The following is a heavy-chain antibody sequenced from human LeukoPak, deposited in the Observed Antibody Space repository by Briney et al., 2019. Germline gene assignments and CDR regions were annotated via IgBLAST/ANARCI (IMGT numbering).Heavy chain of an antibody. D-gene: IGHD5-18*01. Sequence: SETLSLTCTVSGGSISSYYRSWIRQPPGKGLEWIGYIYYSGSTNYNPSLKSRVTISVDTSKNQFSLKLSSVTAADTAVYYCARQLGYSYGSPFDYWGQGTLVTVSS. CDR3: ARQLGYSYGSPFDY. J-gene: IGHJ4*02. V-gene: IGHV4-59*08. CDR2: IYYSGST. CDR1: GGSISSYY.